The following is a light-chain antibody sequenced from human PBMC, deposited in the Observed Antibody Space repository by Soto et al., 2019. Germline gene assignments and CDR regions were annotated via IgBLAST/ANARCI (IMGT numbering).Light chain of an antibody. CDR2: DVT. CDR3: CSYAGSYTYV. V-gene: IGLV2-11*01. CDR1: GSDVGGYNY. Sequence: QSALTQPRSVSGSPGQSVAISCTGTGSDVGGYNYVSWYQQYPDKAPKVIIYDVTKRPAGVPDRFSGSKSGNTASLTISGLQTDDEADYYCCSYAGSYTYVFGTGTMVTVL. J-gene: IGLJ1*01.